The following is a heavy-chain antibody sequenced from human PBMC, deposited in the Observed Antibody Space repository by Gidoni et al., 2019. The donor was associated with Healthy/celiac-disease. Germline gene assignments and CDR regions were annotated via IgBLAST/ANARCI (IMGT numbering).Heavy chain of an antibody. V-gene: IGHV3-33*01. Sequence: QVQLVESGGGVVQPGRSLRLSCAASGLTFRSYGMHWVRQAPGKGLEWVAVIWYDGSNKYYADSVKGRFTISRDNSKNTLYLQMNSLRAEDTAVYYCARDISGYFFDYWGQGTLVTVSS. D-gene: IGHD3-22*01. CDR2: IWYDGSNK. CDR1: GLTFRSYG. CDR3: ARDISGYFFDY. J-gene: IGHJ4*02.